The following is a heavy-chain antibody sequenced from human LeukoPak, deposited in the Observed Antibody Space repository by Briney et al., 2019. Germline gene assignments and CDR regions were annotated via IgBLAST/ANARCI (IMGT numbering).Heavy chain of an antibody. CDR2: ISYDGSNK. CDR3: AKPFLSMVRGALGYMDV. Sequence: GGSLRLSCAASGFTFSSYGMHWVRQAPGKGLEWVAVISYDGSNKYYADSVKGRFTIPRDNSKNTLYLQMNSLRAEDTAVYYCAKPFLSMVRGALGYMDVWGQGTTVTVSS. D-gene: IGHD3-10*01. CDR1: GFTFSSYG. V-gene: IGHV3-30*18. J-gene: IGHJ6*02.